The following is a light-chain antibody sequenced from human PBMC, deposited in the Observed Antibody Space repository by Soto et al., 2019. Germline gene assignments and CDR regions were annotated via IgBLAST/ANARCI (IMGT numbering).Light chain of an antibody. CDR2: GAS. CDR3: QQYGSSPQT. Sequence: FVLTQSPATLSVSPGERATLSCRASQSVSSSYLAWYQQKPGQAPRLLIYGASSRATGIPDRFSDSGSGTDFTLTISRLEPEDFAVYYCQQYGSSPQTFGQGTKVDIK. V-gene: IGKV3-20*01. CDR1: QSVSSSY. J-gene: IGKJ1*01.